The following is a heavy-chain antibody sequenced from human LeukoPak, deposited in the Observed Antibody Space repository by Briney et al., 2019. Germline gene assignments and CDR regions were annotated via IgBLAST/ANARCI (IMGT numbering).Heavy chain of an antibody. V-gene: IGHV3-11*01. CDR1: GFTFSDYY. CDR3: ARVGVVVAATSPPNWFDP. D-gene: IGHD2-15*01. Sequence: GGSLRPSCAASGFTFSDYYMSWIRQAPGKGLEWVSYISSSGSTIYYADSVKGRFTISRDNAKNSLYLQMNSLRAEDTAVYYCARVGVVVAATSPPNWFDPWGQGTLVTVSS. CDR2: ISSSGSTI. J-gene: IGHJ5*02.